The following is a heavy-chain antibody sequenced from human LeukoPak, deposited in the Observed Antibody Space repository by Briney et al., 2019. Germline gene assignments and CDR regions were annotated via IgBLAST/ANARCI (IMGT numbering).Heavy chain of an antibody. V-gene: IGHV3-23*01. CDR3: ARLQYYDFWSGPDY. CDR2: IGGSTGNT. Sequence: PGGSLRLSRAASGFTLNNYAMTWVRQAPGKGLEGVSVIGGSTGNTYYADSVKGRFTISRDNSKNTLYLQMNSLRAEDTAVYYCARLQYYDFWSGPDYWGQGTLVTVSS. D-gene: IGHD3-3*01. J-gene: IGHJ4*02. CDR1: GFTLNNYA.